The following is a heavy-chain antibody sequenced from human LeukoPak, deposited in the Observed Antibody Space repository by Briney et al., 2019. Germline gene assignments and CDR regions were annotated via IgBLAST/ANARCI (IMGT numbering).Heavy chain of an antibody. CDR3: ARRNRVSAKSYAFDP. D-gene: IGHD2-2*01. J-gene: IGHJ5*02. CDR1: GGSTTSYY. CDR2: IYVSGST. Sequence: SETLSLTCTVSGGSTTSYYWSWIRQPAGKGLEWIGRIYVSGSTTYNPSLKSRVTISLDTSKNQFCLKLSSVTAADTAVYYCARRNRVSAKSYAFDPWGQGTLVTVSS. V-gene: IGHV4-4*07.